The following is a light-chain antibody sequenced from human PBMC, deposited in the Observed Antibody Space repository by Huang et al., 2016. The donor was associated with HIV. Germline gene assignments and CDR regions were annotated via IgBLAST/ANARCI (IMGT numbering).Light chain of an antibody. J-gene: IGKJ5*01. V-gene: IGKV1-17*03. CDR1: QDINNY. CDR2: AAS. CDR3: LQHLSYPPA. Sequence: DIQMTQSPSAMSASVGDRVNITCRANQDINNYLLWFQQKPGKVPKRLIYAASNLSSGVPSRFSGRGSGTEFTLTISNLQPEDFATYYCLQHLSYPPAFGQGTRLEIK.